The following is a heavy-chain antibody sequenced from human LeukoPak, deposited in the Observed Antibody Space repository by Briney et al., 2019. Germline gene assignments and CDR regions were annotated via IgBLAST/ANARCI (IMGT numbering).Heavy chain of an antibody. CDR1: GFTVSSYA. CDR2: ISGSGIST. Sequence: GGSLRLSCAASGFTVSSYAMSWVRQAPGKGLEWVSAISGSGISTYYADSVKGRFTISRDSSKNTLFLQMNSLRAEDTAVYYCAREMATYGPFDYWGQGTLVTVSS. CDR3: AREMATYGPFDY. D-gene: IGHD5-24*01. V-gene: IGHV3-23*01. J-gene: IGHJ4*02.